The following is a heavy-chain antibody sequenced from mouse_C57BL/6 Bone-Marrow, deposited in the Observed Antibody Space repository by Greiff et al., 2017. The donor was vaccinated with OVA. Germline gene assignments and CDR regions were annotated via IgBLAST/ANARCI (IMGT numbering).Heavy chain of an antibody. Sequence: QVQLQQPGAELVMPGASVKLSCKASGYTFTSYWMHWVKQRPGQGLEWIGEIDPSDSYTNYNQKFKGKSTLTVDKSSSTAYMQLSSLTSEDSAVSYGARGYYYGSGQYFDVWGTGTTVTVSS. CDR2: IDPSDSYT. V-gene: IGHV1-69*01. D-gene: IGHD1-1*01. CDR3: ARGYYYGSGQYFDV. CDR1: GYTFTSYW. J-gene: IGHJ1*03.